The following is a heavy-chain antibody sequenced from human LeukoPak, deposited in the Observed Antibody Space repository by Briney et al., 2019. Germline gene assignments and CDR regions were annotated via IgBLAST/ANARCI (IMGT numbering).Heavy chain of an antibody. CDR3: ARDTDSSGGGAFDI. J-gene: IGHJ3*02. D-gene: IGHD6-19*01. V-gene: IGHV3-21*01. CDR2: ISSSSSYI. Sequence: GGSLRLSCADSGFTFSSYSMNWVRQAPGKGLEWVSSISSSSSYIYYADSVKGRFTISRDNAKNSLYLQMNSLRAEDTAVYYCARDTDSSGGGAFDIWGQGTMVTVSS. CDR1: GFTFSSYS.